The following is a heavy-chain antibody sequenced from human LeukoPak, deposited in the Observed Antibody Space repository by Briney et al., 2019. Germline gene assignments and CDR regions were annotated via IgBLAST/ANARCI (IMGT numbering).Heavy chain of an antibody. V-gene: IGHV3-53*01. J-gene: IGHJ4*02. Sequence: PGGSLRLSCAASGFTVSSNYMSWVRQAPGKGLEWVSIIYSGGSTYYADSVKGRFTISRDNSKNTLYLQMKSLRAEDTAVYHCARGGNGPFEYWGQGTLVTVSS. CDR1: GFTVSSNY. CDR2: IYSGGST. D-gene: IGHD3-16*01. CDR3: ARGGNGPFEY.